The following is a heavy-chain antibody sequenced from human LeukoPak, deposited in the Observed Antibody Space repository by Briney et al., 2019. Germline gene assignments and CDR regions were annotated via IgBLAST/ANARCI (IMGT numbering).Heavy chain of an antibody. J-gene: IGHJ5*02. Sequence: GGSLRLSCAASGFTFSSYWMSWVRRAPGKGLEWVANIKQDGSEKYYVDSVKGRFTISRDNAKNSLYLQMNSLRAEDTAVYYCARLNYDFWSGPTWFDPWGQGTLVTVSS. CDR1: GFTFSSYW. CDR3: ARLNYDFWSGPTWFDP. D-gene: IGHD3-3*01. CDR2: IKQDGSEK. V-gene: IGHV3-7*01.